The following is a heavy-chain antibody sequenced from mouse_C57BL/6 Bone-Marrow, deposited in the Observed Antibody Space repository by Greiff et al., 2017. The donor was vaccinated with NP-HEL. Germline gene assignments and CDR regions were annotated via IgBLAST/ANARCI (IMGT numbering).Heavy chain of an antibody. V-gene: IGHV6-6*01. CDR3: TRRGGYDDGDYFDY. D-gene: IGHD2-2*01. CDR1: GFTFSDAW. CDR2: IRNKANNHAT. J-gene: IGHJ2*01. Sequence: EVKVVESGGGLVQPGGSMKLSCAASGFTFSDAWMDWVRQSPEKGLEWVAEIRNKANNHATYYAESVKGRFTISRDDSKSSVYLQMNSLRAEDTGIYYCTRRGGYDDGDYFDYWGQGTTLTVSS.